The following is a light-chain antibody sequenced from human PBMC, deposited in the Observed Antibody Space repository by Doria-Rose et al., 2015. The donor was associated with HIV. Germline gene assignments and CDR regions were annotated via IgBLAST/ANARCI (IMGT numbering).Light chain of an antibody. CDR1: QSVSTD. J-gene: IGKJ5*01. CDR2: GAS. Sequence: TQSPETLSVSPGESATLSCRASQSVSTDLAWYQHKPGQAPRLLIWGASTRATGVPARFSGSGSGTEFTLTISSLQSEDFAIYFCHQYNNWPTFGQGTRLDIK. CDR3: HQYNNWPT. V-gene: IGKV3-15*01.